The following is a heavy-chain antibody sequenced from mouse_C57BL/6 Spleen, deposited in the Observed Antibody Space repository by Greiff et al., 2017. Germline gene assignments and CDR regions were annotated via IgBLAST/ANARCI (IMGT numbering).Heavy chain of an antibody. V-gene: IGHV8-8*01. J-gene: IGHJ1*03. CDR1: GFSLRTFGMG. CDR3: ARIDYYGSSFQYFDV. Sequence: QVQLKESGPGILQPSQTLSLTCSFSGFSLRTFGMGVGWIRQPSGKGLEWLAHIWWDDDKYYNPALKSRLTISKDTSKNQVFLKIANVDTADTATYYCARIDYYGSSFQYFDVWGTGTTVTVSS. D-gene: IGHD1-1*01. CDR2: IWWDDDK.